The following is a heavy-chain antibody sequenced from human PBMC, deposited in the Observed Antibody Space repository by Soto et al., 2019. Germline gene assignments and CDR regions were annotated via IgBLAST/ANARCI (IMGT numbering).Heavy chain of an antibody. CDR3: AKYSGSSRCFDL. CDR2: ISYDGSNK. CDR1: GFTFSSYG. J-gene: IGHJ2*01. Sequence: GGSLRLSCAASGFTFSSYGMHWVRQAPGKGLEWVAVISYDGSNKYYADSVKGRFTISRDNSKNTLYLQMNSLGAEDTAVYYCAKYSGSSRCFDLWGRGTLVTVSS. D-gene: IGHD1-26*01. V-gene: IGHV3-30*18.